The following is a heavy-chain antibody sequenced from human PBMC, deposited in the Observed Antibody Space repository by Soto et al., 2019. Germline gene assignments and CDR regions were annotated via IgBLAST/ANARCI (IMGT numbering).Heavy chain of an antibody. CDR3: ARDRAGSPYYYYGMDV. D-gene: IGHD2-15*01. Sequence: QVQLVQSGAEVKKPGSSVKVSCKASGGTFSSYAISWVQQAPGQGLEWMGGIIPIFGTANYAQKFQGRVTITADESTSTAYMELSSLRSEDTAVYYCARDRAGSPYYYYGMDVWGQGTTVTVSS. CDR2: IIPIFGTA. J-gene: IGHJ6*02. V-gene: IGHV1-69*01. CDR1: GGTFSSYA.